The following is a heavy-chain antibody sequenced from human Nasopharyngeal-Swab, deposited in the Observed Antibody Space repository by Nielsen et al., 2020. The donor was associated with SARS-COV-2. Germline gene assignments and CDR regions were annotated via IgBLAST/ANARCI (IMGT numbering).Heavy chain of an antibody. Sequence: ASVKVSCKVSGYTLTELSMHWVRQAPGKGLEWMGGFDPEDGETIYAQKFQGKVTMTEDTSTDTAYMELSSLRSEDTAVYYCATNGVIAAAGSFDYWGQGTLVTVSS. CDR1: GYTLTELS. V-gene: IGHV1-24*01. D-gene: IGHD6-13*01. CDR3: ATNGVIAAAGSFDY. CDR2: FDPEDGET. J-gene: IGHJ4*02.